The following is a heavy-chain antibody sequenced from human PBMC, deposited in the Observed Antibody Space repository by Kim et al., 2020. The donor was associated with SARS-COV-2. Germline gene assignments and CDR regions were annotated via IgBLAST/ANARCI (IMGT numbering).Heavy chain of an antibody. CDR2: ISWNSGSI. J-gene: IGHJ3*02. CDR1: GFTFDDYA. Sequence: GGSLRLSCAASGFTFDDYAMHWVRQAPGKGLEWVSGISWNSGSIGYADSVKGRFTISRDNAKNSLYLQMNSLRAEDTALYYCAKDLVKEQWLVGAFDIWGQGTMVTVSS. V-gene: IGHV3-9*01. D-gene: IGHD6-19*01. CDR3: AKDLVKEQWLVGAFDI.